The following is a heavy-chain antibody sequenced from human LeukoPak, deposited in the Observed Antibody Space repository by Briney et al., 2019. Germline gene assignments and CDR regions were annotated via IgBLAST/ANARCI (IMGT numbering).Heavy chain of an antibody. V-gene: IGHV1-18*01. J-gene: IGHJ6*03. CDR3: ARAGISAYYYYMDV. Sequence: ASVKVSCKASGYTFTSYGISWVRQAPGQWLEWMGWISAYNGNTNYAQKLQGRVTMTTDTSTSTAYMELRSLRSDDTAVYYCARAGISAYYYYMDVWGQGTLVTVSS. CDR1: GYTFTSYG. D-gene: IGHD6-25*01. CDR2: ISAYNGNT.